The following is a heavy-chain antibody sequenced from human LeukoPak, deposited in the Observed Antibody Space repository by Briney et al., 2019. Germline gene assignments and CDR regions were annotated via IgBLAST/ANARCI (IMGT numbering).Heavy chain of an antibody. J-gene: IGHJ3*02. Sequence: SETLSLTCAVYGGSFSGYYWSWIRQPPGKGLEWIGEINHSGSTNYNPSLKSRATISVDTSKNQFSLKLSSVTAADTAVYYCCSYGLDAFDTWGQGTMVTVSS. CDR3: CSYGLDAFDT. CDR1: GGSFSGYY. CDR2: INHSGST. D-gene: IGHD2-15*01. V-gene: IGHV4-34*01.